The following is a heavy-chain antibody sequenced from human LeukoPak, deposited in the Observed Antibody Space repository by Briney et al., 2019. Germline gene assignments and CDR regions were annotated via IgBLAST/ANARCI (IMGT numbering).Heavy chain of an antibody. J-gene: IGHJ5*02. CDR3: ARTRITMVRGAWFDP. Sequence: PGASVKVSCKASGYTFTGYYMHWVRQAPGQGLEWMGWINPNSGGTNYAQKFQGRDTMTRDTSISTAYMELSRLRSDDTAVYYCARTRITMVRGAWFDPWGQGTLVTVSS. CDR1: GYTFTGYY. CDR2: INPNSGGT. D-gene: IGHD3-10*01. V-gene: IGHV1-2*02.